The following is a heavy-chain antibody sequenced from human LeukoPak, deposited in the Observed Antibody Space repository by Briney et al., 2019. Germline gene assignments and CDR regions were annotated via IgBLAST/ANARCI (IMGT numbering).Heavy chain of an antibody. V-gene: IGHV1-18*01. D-gene: IGHD1-26*01. Sequence: ASVKVSCKASGYTFTSYGISWVRQAPGQGLEWMGWISAYNGNTNYAQKLQGRVTMTTDTSTSTAYMELRSLRSDDTAVCYCARESRIVGATSRKYFDYWGQGTLVTVSS. CDR1: GYTFTSYG. CDR3: ARESRIVGATSRKYFDY. CDR2: ISAYNGNT. J-gene: IGHJ4*02.